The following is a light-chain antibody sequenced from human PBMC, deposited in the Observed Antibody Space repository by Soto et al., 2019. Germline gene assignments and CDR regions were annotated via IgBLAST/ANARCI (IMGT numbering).Light chain of an antibody. CDR3: AAWDDRLNAVV. J-gene: IGLJ2*01. CDR2: RTN. CDR1: SSNIGSHT. V-gene: IGLV1-44*01. Sequence: QPVLTQPSSASGTPGQSVNISCSGTSSNIGSHTVNWYQQIPGKAPQLFIFRTNERPSGVPDRFSGSKSVTSASLAISGLHSDDEADYYCAAWDDRLNAVVFGGGTKLTV.